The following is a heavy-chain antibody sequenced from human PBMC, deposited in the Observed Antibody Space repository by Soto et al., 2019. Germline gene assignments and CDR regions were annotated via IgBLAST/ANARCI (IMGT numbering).Heavy chain of an antibody. V-gene: IGHV3-21*01. D-gene: IGHD3-9*01. CDR1: GFTFSSYG. CDR2: ISSSSSYT. CDR3: ARGGLVRGYDY. Sequence: PGGSLRLSCAASGFTFSSYGMNWVRQAPGKGLEWVSFISSSSSYTQYADSVEGRFTISRDNAKNSLYLQMNSLGAEDTAVYYCARGGLVRGYDYWGQGTRVTVPQ. J-gene: IGHJ4*02.